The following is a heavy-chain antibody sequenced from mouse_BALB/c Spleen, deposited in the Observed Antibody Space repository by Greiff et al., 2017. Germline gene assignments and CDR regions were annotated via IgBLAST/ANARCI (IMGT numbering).Heavy chain of an antibody. J-gene: IGHJ4*01. CDR2: INPGSGGT. CDR1: GYAFTNYL. CDR3: ARRDSSGPFYAMDY. Sequence: QVQLQQSGAELVRPGTSVKVSCKASGYAFTNYLIEWVKQRPGQGLEWIGVINPGSGGTNYNEKFKGKATLTADKSSSTAYMQLSSLTSDDSAVYFCARRDSSGPFYAMDYWGQGTSVTVSS. D-gene: IGHD3-2*01. V-gene: IGHV1-54*03.